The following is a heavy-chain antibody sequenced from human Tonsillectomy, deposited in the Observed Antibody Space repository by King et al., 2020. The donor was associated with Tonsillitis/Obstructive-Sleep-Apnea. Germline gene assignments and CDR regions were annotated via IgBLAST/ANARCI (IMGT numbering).Heavy chain of an antibody. Sequence: VQLVESGGGLVQPGGSLRLSCAASGFTFSSYAMNWVRQAPGKGLEWVSAISVSGYSTYYADSVKGRFTTSRDNSKNTLYLQMNSLRAEDTAVYYCARMGGTTWYYFDYWGQGTLVTVSS. V-gene: IGHV3-23*04. CDR2: ISVSGYST. D-gene: IGHD6-13*01. J-gene: IGHJ4*02. CDR1: GFTFSSYA. CDR3: ARMGGTTWYYFDY.